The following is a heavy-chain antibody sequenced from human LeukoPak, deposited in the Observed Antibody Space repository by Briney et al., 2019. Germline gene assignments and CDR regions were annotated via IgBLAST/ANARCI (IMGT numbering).Heavy chain of an antibody. CDR2: ISSSSSYI. J-gene: IGHJ6*03. V-gene: IGHV3-21*01. Sequence: GGFLILCCAAAGFTFSCYSVNWVRQAPGKGLEWGSSISSSSSYIYYADSVKGRFTISRDNAKNSLYLQMNSLRSEDTAVYYCALAVAGTGVHYYYYMDVWGKGTTVTVSS. D-gene: IGHD6-19*01. CDR3: ALAVAGTGVHYYYYMDV. CDR1: GFTFSCYS.